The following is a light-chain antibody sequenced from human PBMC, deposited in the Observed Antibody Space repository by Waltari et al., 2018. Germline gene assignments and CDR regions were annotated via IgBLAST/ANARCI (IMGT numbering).Light chain of an antibody. J-gene: IGLJ1*01. Sequence: QSPLTPPAAVSGPPGQSITISCPASSIDVGVYNYVSWYQPHPGTAPKLRIYDVSNRPSGVSNRFSGSKSGNTASLPISALQAEDEADYYCSSYTSSSTQVFGTGTKVTVL. V-gene: IGLV2-14*01. CDR3: SSYTSSSTQV. CDR1: SIDVGVYNY. CDR2: DVS.